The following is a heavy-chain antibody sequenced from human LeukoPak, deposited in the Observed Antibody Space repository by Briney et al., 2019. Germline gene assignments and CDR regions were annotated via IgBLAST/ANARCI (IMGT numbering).Heavy chain of an antibody. D-gene: IGHD6-19*01. J-gene: IGHJ4*02. CDR2: IYHSGGT. CDR1: GGSISSSNW. CDR3: ARGSSGWYSPLDY. V-gene: IGHV4-4*02. Sequence: SETLSLTCAVSGGSISSSNWWSWVRQPPGKGLEWIGEIYHSGGTNYNPSLKSRVTISVDKSKNQFSLKLSSVTAADTAVYYCARGSSGWYSPLDYWGQGTLVTVSS.